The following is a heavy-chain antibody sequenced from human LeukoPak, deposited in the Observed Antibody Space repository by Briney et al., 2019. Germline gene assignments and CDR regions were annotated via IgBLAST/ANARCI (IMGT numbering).Heavy chain of an antibody. V-gene: IGHV1-2*02. Sequence: ASVKVSCKASGYTFTGHYIHWVRQAPGQGLEWMGWINPNSGGTNYAQKFQGRVTMTRDTSISTAYMELSRLRSDDTAVYYCARGGGSGWYIPNDYWGQGTLVTVSS. J-gene: IGHJ4*02. CDR1: GYTFTGHY. D-gene: IGHD6-19*01. CDR3: ARGGGSGWYIPNDY. CDR2: INPNSGGT.